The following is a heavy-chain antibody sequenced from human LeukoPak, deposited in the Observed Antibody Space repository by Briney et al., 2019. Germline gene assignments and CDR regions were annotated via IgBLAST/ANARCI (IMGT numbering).Heavy chain of an antibody. Sequence: GGSLRLSCVASGFTFRSYAMHWVRQAPGKGLEWVAVIWFDGSNEHYADSMKGRVAISRDNSKNTLYLQMYTLRAEDTAVYYCARDQYSSGWSHPGDYWGQVTLVTVSS. CDR3: ARDQYSSGWSHPGDY. CDR1: GFTFRSYA. J-gene: IGHJ4*02. V-gene: IGHV3-33*01. D-gene: IGHD6-19*01. CDR2: IWFDGSNE.